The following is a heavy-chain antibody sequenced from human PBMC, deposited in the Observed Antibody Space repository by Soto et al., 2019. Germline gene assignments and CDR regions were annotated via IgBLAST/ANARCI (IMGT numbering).Heavy chain of an antibody. Sequence: ASVKVSCKVSGYTLTELSMHWVRQAPGKGLEWMGGFNPEDGETIYAQKFQGRVTMTEDTSTDTAYMELSSLRSEDTAVYYCARDQVVGATWYYYGMDVWGQGTTVTVSS. J-gene: IGHJ6*02. D-gene: IGHD1-26*01. CDR3: ARDQVVGATWYYYGMDV. CDR2: FNPEDGET. CDR1: GYTLTELS. V-gene: IGHV1-24*01.